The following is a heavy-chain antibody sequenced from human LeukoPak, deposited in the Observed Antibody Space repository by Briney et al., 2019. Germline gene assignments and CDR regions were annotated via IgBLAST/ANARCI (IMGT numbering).Heavy chain of an antibody. D-gene: IGHD2-15*01. Sequence: GGSLRLSCAASGFTFRNFSMNWVRQPPGKGLEWVSSISSSSIYMNYADSLKGRFTISRDNAKNLLYLQMNTLRAEDTAVYYCARVQCSGGRCNDAFDIWGQGTMVTVSS. CDR1: GFTFRNFS. CDR3: ARVQCSGGRCNDAFDI. V-gene: IGHV3-21*01. CDR2: ISSSSIYM. J-gene: IGHJ3*02.